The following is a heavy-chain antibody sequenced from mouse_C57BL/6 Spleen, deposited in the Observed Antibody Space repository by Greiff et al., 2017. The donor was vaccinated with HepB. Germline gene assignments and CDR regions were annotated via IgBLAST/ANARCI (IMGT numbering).Heavy chain of an antibody. Sequence: EVKLVESGEGLVKPGGSLKLSCAASGFTFSSYAMSWVRQTPEKRLEWVAYISSGGDYIYYADTVKGRFTISRDNARNTLYLQMSSLKSEDTAMYYGTREYYYYGSSYAMDYWGQGTTVTVSS. V-gene: IGHV5-9-1*02. CDR1: GFTFSSYA. J-gene: IGHJ4*01. CDR3: TREYYYYGSSYAMDY. D-gene: IGHD1-1*01. CDR2: ISSGGDYI.